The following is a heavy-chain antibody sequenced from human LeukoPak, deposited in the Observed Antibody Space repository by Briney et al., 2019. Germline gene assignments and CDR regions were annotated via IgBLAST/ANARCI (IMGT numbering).Heavy chain of an antibody. V-gene: IGHV1-18*01. J-gene: IGHJ4*02. CDR1: GYTFTSYG. CDR3: AKDREQWTPRYCFGS. D-gene: IGHD6-19*01. CDR2: ISAYNGNT. Sequence: ASVKVSCKASGYTFTSYGISWVRQAPGQGLEWMGWISAYNGNTNYAQKLQGRVTMTTDTSTSTAYMELRSLRSDDTAVYYCAKDREQWTPRYCFGSWGQGALVTVSS.